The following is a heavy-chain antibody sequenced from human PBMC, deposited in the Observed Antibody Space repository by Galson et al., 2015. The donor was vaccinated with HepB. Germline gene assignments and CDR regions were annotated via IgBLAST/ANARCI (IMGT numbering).Heavy chain of an antibody. Sequence: SLRLSCAASGFTFSSYWMSWVRQAPGKGLEWVANIKQDGSEKYYVDSVKGRFTISRDNAKNSLYLRMNSLRAEDAAVYYCARVADIWPYSSGWYLDYWGQGTLVTVSS. D-gene: IGHD6-19*01. CDR1: GFTFSSYW. V-gene: IGHV3-7*03. CDR3: ARVADIWPYSSGWYLDY. CDR2: IKQDGSEK. J-gene: IGHJ4*02.